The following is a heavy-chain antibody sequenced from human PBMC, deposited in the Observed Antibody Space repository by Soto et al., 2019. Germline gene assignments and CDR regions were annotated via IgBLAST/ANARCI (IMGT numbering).Heavy chain of an antibody. Sequence: GGSLRLSCTVSGFAFNNYGINWVRQAPGRGLEWVSSISKSDYTYYSDSVTGRFTISRDNAKNSVSLQMNTLRVEDTAVYYCAREDSIIIPAVSDFWGQGTLVTVSS. CDR3: AREDSIIIPAVSDF. V-gene: IGHV3-21*01. D-gene: IGHD2-2*01. CDR1: GFAFNNYG. J-gene: IGHJ4*02. CDR2: ISKSDYT.